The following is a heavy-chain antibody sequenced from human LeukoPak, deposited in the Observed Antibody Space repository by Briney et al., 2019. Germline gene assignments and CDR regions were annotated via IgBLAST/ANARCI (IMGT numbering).Heavy chain of an antibody. V-gene: IGHV1-69*02. CDR3: ARGRTQLWGYFDY. J-gene: IGHJ4*02. D-gene: IGHD5-18*01. Sequence: SVKVSCKASGGTFSSYTISWVRQAPGQGLEWMGRIIPILGIANYAQKFQGRVMITADKSTSTAYMELSSLRSEDTAVYYCARGRTQLWGYFDYWGQGTLVTVSS. CDR1: GGTFSSYT. CDR2: IIPILGIA.